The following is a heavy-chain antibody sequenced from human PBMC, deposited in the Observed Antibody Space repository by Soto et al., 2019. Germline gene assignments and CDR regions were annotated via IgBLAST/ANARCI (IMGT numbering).Heavy chain of an antibody. CDR3: ARVRVDCSGGSCNAFDI. Sequence: QVQLQESGPGLVKPSGTLSLTCAVSGGSISSSNWWSWVRQPPGKGREWIGEIYLSGSTNYNPSLKSRVTISVDKSKNQFSLKLSSVTAADTAVYYCARVRVDCSGGSCNAFDIWGQGTMVTVSS. V-gene: IGHV4-4*02. D-gene: IGHD2-15*01. J-gene: IGHJ3*02. CDR1: GGSISSSNW. CDR2: IYLSGST.